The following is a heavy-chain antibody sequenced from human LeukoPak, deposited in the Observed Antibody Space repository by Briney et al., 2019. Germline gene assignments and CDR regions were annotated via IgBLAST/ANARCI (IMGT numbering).Heavy chain of an antibody. CDR1: GFTFSSYN. CDR2: ISSSSDNI. Sequence: GGSLRLSCAVFGFTFSSYNMNWVRQAPGKGLEWVSSISSSSDNIYYADSVKGRFTISRDNAKNSLYLQMNSLRAEDTAVYYCARDQNYWGQGTLVTVSS. J-gene: IGHJ4*02. V-gene: IGHV3-21*01. CDR3: ARDQNY.